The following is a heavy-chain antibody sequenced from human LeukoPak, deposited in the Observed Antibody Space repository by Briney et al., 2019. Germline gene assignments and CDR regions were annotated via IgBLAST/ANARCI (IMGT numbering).Heavy chain of an antibody. CDR1: GFTFSSHW. CDR3: TRVIPGAMRAFDI. D-gene: IGHD2-2*01. CDR2: INSDGETT. Sequence: GGSLRLSCAASGFTFSSHWMHWVRQAPGKGLVWVSRINSDGETTTYADSAKGRFTISRDTAKNTQYLQMNSLRAEDTAMYYCTRVIPGAMRAFDIWGQGTMVTVSS. J-gene: IGHJ3*02. V-gene: IGHV3-74*01.